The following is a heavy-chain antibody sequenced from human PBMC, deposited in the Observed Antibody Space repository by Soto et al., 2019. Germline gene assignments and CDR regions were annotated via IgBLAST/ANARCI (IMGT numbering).Heavy chain of an antibody. Sequence: QVQLVQSGAEVKKPGASVKVSCKASGYTFTSYDINWVRQATGQGLEWMGWMNPNSGNTGYAQKFQGRVTRTRNTSISTAYMELSSLRAEDTAVYYCARGRGRSGGPHAGYWGQGTLVTVSS. CDR2: MNPNSGNT. J-gene: IGHJ4*02. CDR1: GYTFTSYD. D-gene: IGHD6-19*01. CDR3: ARGRGRSGGPHAGY. V-gene: IGHV1-8*01.